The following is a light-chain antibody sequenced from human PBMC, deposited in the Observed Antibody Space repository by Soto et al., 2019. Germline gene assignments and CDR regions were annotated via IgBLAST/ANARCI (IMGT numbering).Light chain of an antibody. Sequence: QSVLTQPPSVSAAPGQRVTISCTGSSSNIGAGYGVNWYQQLPGTAPKLLIYGNNNRPSGVPDRFSGSKSGTSASLAISGLQSEDEADYYCAAWDDSLNGLVFGTGTKVTVL. CDR1: SSNIGAGYG. J-gene: IGLJ1*01. CDR2: GNN. CDR3: AAWDDSLNGLV. V-gene: IGLV1-40*01.